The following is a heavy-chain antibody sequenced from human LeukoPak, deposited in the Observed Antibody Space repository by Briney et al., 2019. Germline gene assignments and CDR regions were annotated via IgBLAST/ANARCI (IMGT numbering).Heavy chain of an antibody. CDR1: GYTFTGYY. D-gene: IGHD3-22*01. J-gene: IGHJ4*02. V-gene: IGHV1-69*05. Sequence: SVKVSCKASGYTFTGYYMHWVRQAPGQGLEWMGGIIPIFGTANYAQKFQGRVTITTDESTSTAYMELSSLRSEDTAVYYCARAEGSGYYYWGQGTLVTVSS. CDR2: IIPIFGTA. CDR3: ARAEGSGYYY.